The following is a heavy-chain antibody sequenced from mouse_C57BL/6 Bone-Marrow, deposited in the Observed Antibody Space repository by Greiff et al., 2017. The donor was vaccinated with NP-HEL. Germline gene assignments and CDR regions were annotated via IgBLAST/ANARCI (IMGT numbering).Heavy chain of an antibody. CDR3: ARLYGSSPHSYWYFDV. CDR2: IDPNSGGT. J-gene: IGHJ1*03. D-gene: IGHD1-1*01. Sequence: VQLQESGAELVKPGASVKLSCKASGYTFTSYWMHWVKQRPGRGLEWIGRIDPNSGGTKYNEKFKSKATLTVDKPSSTAYMQLSSLTSEDSAVYYCARLYGSSPHSYWYFDVWGTGTTVTVSS. V-gene: IGHV1-72*01. CDR1: GYTFTSYW.